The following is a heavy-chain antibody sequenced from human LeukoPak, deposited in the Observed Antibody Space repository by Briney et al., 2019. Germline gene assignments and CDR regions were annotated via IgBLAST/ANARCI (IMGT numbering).Heavy chain of an antibody. D-gene: IGHD2-21*02. V-gene: IGHV3-23*01. J-gene: IGHJ6*02. CDR1: GFTFSSYA. CDR2: ISGSGDST. Sequence: PGGSLRLSCTASGFTFSSYAISWVRQAPGKGLEWVSGISGSGDSTYYADSVKGRLTISRDNSKNTLYLQMDGLRDEDTAIYYCAKNKCRGHCYNYYYGLDVWGQGTTVTVSS. CDR3: AKNKCRGHCYNYYYGLDV.